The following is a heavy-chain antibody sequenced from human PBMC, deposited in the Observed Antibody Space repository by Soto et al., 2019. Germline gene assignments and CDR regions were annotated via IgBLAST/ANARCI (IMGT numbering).Heavy chain of an antibody. CDR3: ASGLYYYGVDF. V-gene: IGHV5-51*01. Sequence: GESLKISCEGSGYTFSSYWVAWVRQMPGKGLEWMGSIYPGDSDTKYSPSFRGQVTISADKSIRTAYLQWSSLKASDTAMYYCASGLYYYGVDFWCQGTSVSGSS. J-gene: IGHJ6*02. CDR2: IYPGDSDT. D-gene: IGHD3-10*01. CDR1: GYTFSSYW.